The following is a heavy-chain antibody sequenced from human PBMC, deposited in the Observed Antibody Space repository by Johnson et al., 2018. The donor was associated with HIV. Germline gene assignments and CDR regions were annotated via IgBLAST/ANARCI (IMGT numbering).Heavy chain of an antibody. V-gene: IGHV3-30*04. Sequence: VQLVESGGGVVHPGRSLRLSFAASGFTFSSYAMHWVRTAPGKGLEWVAVIRYDASDKYYADSVKGRFTISRDNSNNTLYLQMKRLRAENTVGYYCARGRIALEIVDRRVDFIDMWGQGTGVTGSS. CDR2: IRYDASDK. CDR1: GFTFSSYA. J-gene: IGHJ3*02. D-gene: IGHD5-12*01. CDR3: ARGRIALEIVDRRVDFIDM.